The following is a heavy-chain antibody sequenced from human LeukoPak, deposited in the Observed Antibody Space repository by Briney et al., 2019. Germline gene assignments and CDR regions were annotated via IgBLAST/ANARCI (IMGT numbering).Heavy chain of an antibody. D-gene: IGHD5-18*01. J-gene: IGHJ4*02. CDR1: GGSFSGYY. V-gene: IGHV4-34*01. Sequence: SETLSLTCAVYGGSFSGYYWSWIRQLPGKGLEWIGEINHSGSTNYNPSLKSRVTISVDTSKNQFSLKLSSVTAADTAVYYCARRWGYSYGYVNYWGQGTLVTVSS. CDR3: ARRWGYSYGYVNY. CDR2: INHSGST.